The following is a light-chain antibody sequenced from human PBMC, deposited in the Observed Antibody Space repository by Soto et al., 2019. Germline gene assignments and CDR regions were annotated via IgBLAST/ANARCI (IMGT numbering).Light chain of an antibody. J-gene: IGKJ2*01. CDR3: QQQGT. V-gene: IGKV3-20*01. CDR2: AAS. Sequence: EIVLTQSPGTLSLSPGERATLSCRASEFLSSSYLVWYQQKLGQAPRLLIYAASRRATGIPDRFSGSGSATEYTLTIHTLEPEDFAVYYCQQQGTFGQGTKLEIK. CDR1: EFLSSSY.